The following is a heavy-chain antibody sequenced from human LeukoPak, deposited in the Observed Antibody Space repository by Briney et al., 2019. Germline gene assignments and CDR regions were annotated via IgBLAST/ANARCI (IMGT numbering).Heavy chain of an antibody. CDR2: IDLSGSTL. CDR1: GFTLSDNT. D-gene: IGHD4-17*01. Sequence: GGSLRLSCAASGFTLSDNTMNWVRQAPGKGLEGVSYIDLSGSTLYYVDSVKGRFTISRDNAKNSLYLQMNSLRAEDTAVYYCASGGFRGVTTFGYWGQGTLVPVSS. V-gene: IGHV3-48*04. J-gene: IGHJ4*02. CDR3: ASGGFRGVTTFGY.